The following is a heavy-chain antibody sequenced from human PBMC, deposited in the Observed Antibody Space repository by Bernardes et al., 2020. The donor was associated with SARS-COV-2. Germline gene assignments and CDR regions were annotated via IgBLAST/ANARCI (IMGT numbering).Heavy chain of an antibody. Sequence: GGSLRLSCAASGFSFSNCLMSWVRQAPGKGLEWVSSITGSGRVTYYADSVKGRFTISRDNSNNNLYVHMNTLRADDTAVYYCTRSDGEDFDWLPDYWGQGTLVSVSS. CDR2: ITGSGRVT. D-gene: IGHD3-9*01. CDR3: TRSDGEDFDWLPDY. V-gene: IGHV3-23*01. CDR1: GFSFSNCL. J-gene: IGHJ4*02.